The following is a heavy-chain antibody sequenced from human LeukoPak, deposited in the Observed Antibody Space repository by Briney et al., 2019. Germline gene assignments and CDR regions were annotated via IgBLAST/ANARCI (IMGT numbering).Heavy chain of an antibody. D-gene: IGHD3-10*01. CDR3: AKGKGSGIYYYYMDV. Sequence: QPGRSLRLSCAVSGFTFDDYAMHWVRQAPGEGLEWVSGISWNSGSIGYADSVKGRFTISRDNAKNSLYLQMNSLRAEDTALYYCAKGKGSGIYYYYMDVWGKGTTVTISS. J-gene: IGHJ6*03. CDR1: GFTFDDYA. CDR2: ISWNSGSI. V-gene: IGHV3-9*01.